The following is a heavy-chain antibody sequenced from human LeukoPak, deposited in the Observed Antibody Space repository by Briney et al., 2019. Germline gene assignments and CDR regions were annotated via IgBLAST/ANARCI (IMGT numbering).Heavy chain of an antibody. CDR1: GFIFSSYW. D-gene: IGHD4-11*01. CDR3: ARGWYYSRYYFDY. CDR2: INSDGSST. V-gene: IGHV3-74*01. J-gene: IGHJ4*02. Sequence: GGSLRLSCAASGFIFSSYWMHWVRQAPGKGLVWVSRINSDGSSTSYADSVKGRFTISRDNAKNTLYLQMNGLRAEDTAVYYCARGWYYSRYYFDYWGQGTLVTVSS.